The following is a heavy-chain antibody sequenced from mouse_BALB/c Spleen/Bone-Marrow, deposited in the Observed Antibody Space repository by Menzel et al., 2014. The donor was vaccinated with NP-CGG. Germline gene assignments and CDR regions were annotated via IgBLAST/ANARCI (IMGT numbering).Heavy chain of an antibody. J-gene: IGHJ2*01. Sequence: VQGVESGAELVKPGASLKLSCKASGYTFTSYWMHWVKQRPGQGLEWIGEINPSNGRANYNEKFKSKATLTVDKSSSTAYMQLSSLTSEDSAVYYCAREMVFDITTVVATGGYYFDYWGQGTTLTVSS. CDR1: GYTFTSYW. D-gene: IGHD1-1*01. CDR2: INPSNGRA. V-gene: IGHV1S81*02. CDR3: AREMVFDITTVVATGGYYFDY.